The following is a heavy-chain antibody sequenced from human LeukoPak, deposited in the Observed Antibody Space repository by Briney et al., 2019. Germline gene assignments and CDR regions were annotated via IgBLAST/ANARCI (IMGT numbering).Heavy chain of an antibody. Sequence: SETLSLTCTVSGGSISSYYWSWIRQPPGKGLEWIGYIYYSGSTNYNPSLKSRVTISVDTSKNQFSLKLSSVTAADAAVYYCARIGHEDYYFDYWGQGTLVTVSS. CDR2: IYYSGST. J-gene: IGHJ4*02. CDR3: ARIGHEDYYFDY. V-gene: IGHV4-59*01. CDR1: GGSISSYY.